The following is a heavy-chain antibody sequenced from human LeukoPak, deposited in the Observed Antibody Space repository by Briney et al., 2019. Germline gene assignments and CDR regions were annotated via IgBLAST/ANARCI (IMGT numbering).Heavy chain of an antibody. CDR2: IYSGGTT. V-gene: IGHV3-53*01. J-gene: IGHJ4*02. D-gene: IGHD6-13*01. CDR1: GFTVSGNY. Sequence: GGSLRLSCAASGFTVSGNYMSWVRQAPGKGLEWVSVIYSGGTTNYADSVKGRFTISRDNSKNTLFLQMNSLRAEDTAVYYCARGGYSSSWYHFDYWGQGTLVTVSS. CDR3: ARGGYSSSWYHFDY.